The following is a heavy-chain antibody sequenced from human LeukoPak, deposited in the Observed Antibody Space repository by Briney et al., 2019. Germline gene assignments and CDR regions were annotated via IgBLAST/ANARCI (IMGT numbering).Heavy chain of an antibody. CDR1: GFTFSGYA. D-gene: IGHD1-26*01. CDR3: AKVIVGATYYFDY. V-gene: IGHV3-23*01. CDR2: ISGSGGST. J-gene: IGHJ4*02. Sequence: GGSLRLSCAASGFTFSGYAMSWVRQAPGKGLEWVSAISGSGGSTYYAESVKGRFTISRDNSKNTLYLQMNSLRAEDTAVYYCAKVIVGATYYFDYWGQGTLVTVSS.